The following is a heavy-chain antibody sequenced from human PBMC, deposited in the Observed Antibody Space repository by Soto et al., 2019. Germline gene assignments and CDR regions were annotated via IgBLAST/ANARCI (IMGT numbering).Heavy chain of an antibody. V-gene: IGHV4-59*01. CDR2: IYFSGST. J-gene: IGHJ4*02. D-gene: IGHD5-12*01. Sequence: SETLSLTCTVSGGSISSYHWSWIRQPPGKGLEWIGYIYFSGSTNYNPSLKSRVTISVDTSKNHFSLKLTSETAADTAMYYCARGTSKATQLPLECWGQGSLVTVSS. CDR3: ARGTSKATQLPLEC. CDR1: GGSISSYH.